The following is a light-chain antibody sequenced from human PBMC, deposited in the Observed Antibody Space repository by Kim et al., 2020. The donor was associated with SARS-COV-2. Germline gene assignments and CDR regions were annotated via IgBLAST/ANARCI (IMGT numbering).Light chain of an antibody. CDR1: SLRSYY. CDR2: GKN. J-gene: IGLJ2*01. V-gene: IGLV3-19*01. CDR3: NSRDSNDNVV. Sequence: AWGQTVRITCKGDSLRSYYATWYQQKPGQAPILVIYGKNNRPSGIPDRFSGSSSGNTASLTITGTQAGDEADYYCNSRDSNDNVVFGGGTKLTVL.